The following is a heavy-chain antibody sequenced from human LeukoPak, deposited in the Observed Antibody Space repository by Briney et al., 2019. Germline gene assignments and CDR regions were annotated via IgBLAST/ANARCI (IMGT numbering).Heavy chain of an antibody. Sequence: GGSLRLSCAASGFTFSSYAMSWVRQAPGKGLEWVSAVSGSGGSTYYADSVKGRFTISRDNSKNTLYLQMNSLRAEDTAVYYCAKRQTSSSLLYYFDYWGQGTLVTVSS. CDR3: AKRQTSSSLLYYFDY. D-gene: IGHD6-6*01. CDR1: GFTFSSYA. V-gene: IGHV3-23*01. J-gene: IGHJ4*02. CDR2: VSGSGGST.